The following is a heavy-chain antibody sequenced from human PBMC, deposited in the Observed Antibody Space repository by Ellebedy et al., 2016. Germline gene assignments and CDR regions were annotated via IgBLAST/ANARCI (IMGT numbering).Heavy chain of an antibody. CDR2: IYYSGST. D-gene: IGHD3/OR15-3a*01. CDR1: GGSISSGDFY. J-gene: IGHJ4*02. V-gene: IGHV4-30-4*01. Sequence: LRLXXTVSGGSISSGDFYWSWIRQPPGKGLEWIGYIYYSGSTYYNPSLKSRVTISLDTSKNQFSLKLNSVTAADTAVYYCARGTGVGFDYWGQGTLVTVSS. CDR3: ARGTGVGFDY.